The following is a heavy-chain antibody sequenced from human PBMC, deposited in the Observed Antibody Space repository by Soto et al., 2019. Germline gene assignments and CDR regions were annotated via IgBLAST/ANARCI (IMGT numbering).Heavy chain of an antibody. D-gene: IGHD3-10*02. J-gene: IGHJ4*03. Sequence: PSETLSLTCTVSGDSITSSSHYWGWIRQPPGKGLESIANIYYDGNTYYNPSLKSRVTISLDTSKNQFSLRLNSVTAADTAVYYCFRSKIEPRVFMLPFGFWGLGTLVTLPS. CDR2: IYYDGNT. V-gene: IGHV4-39*01. CDR1: GDSITSSSHY. CDR3: FRSKIEPRVFMLPFGF.